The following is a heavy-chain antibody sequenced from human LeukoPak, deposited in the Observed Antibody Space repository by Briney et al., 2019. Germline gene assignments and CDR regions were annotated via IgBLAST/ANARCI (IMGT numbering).Heavy chain of an antibody. V-gene: IGHV3-30*19. CDR1: GFTFNRYG. CDR2: ISYDGSNK. Sequence: GGSLRLSCTASGFTFNRYGMHWIRQPPGKGLEWVAVISYDGSNKYYADSVKGRFTISRDNSKNTLYLQMNSLRAEDTAVYYCARESGIAARRVLDYWGQGTLVTVSS. CDR3: ARESGIAARRVLDY. J-gene: IGHJ4*02. D-gene: IGHD6-6*01.